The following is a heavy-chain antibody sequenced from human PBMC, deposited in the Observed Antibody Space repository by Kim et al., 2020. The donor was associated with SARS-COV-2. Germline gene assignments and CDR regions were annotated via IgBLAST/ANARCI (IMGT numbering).Heavy chain of an antibody. D-gene: IGHD3-22*01. Sequence: SETLSLTCAVSGGSISSGGYSWSWIRQPPGKGLEWIGYIYHSGSTYYNPSLKSRVTISVDRSKNQFSLKLSSVTAADTAVYYCARGGYDSSGYYPFDYWGQGTLVTVSS. CDR1: GGSISSGGYS. J-gene: IGHJ4*02. CDR3: ARGGYDSSGYYPFDY. CDR2: IYHSGST. V-gene: IGHV4-30-2*01.